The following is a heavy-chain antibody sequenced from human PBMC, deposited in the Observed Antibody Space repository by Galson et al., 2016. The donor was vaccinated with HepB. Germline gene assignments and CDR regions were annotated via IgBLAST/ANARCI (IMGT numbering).Heavy chain of an antibody. CDR2: IIPIFGTA. CDR3: ARPSYDIWGGFNS. D-gene: IGHD3-9*01. Sequence: SVKVSCKASGGTFSSDSISWVRQAPGQGLERMGGIIPIFGTANYAQKYQGRVTITADESTSTAYMELSSLISDDTAIYYCARPSYDIWGGFNSWGQGTRVIVSS. CDR1: GGTFSSDS. V-gene: IGHV1-69*13. J-gene: IGHJ5*02.